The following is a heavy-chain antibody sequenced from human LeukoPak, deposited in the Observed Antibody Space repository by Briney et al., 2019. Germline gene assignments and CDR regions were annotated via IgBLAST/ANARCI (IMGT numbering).Heavy chain of an antibody. CDR1: GYTFTSYY. CDR3: ARGRVVVVAATNWFDP. Sequence: VASVKVSCKAFGYTFTSYYMHWVRQAPGQGLEWMGIINPSGGSTSYAQKFQGRVTMTRDTSTSTVYMELSSLRSEDTAVYYCARGRVVVVAATNWFDPWGQGTLVTVSS. D-gene: IGHD2-15*01. V-gene: IGHV1-46*01. J-gene: IGHJ5*02. CDR2: INPSGGST.